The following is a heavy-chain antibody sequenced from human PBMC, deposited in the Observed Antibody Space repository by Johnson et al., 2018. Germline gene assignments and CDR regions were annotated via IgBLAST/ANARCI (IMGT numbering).Heavy chain of an antibody. CDR3: AKDQWQRSSSWPDY. CDR2: ISYDGSNK. J-gene: IGHJ4*02. D-gene: IGHD6-13*01. Sequence: QVQLVQSGGGVVQPGRSLRVSCAASGFTFSAYGMHWVRQAPGKGLEWVAVISYDGSNKYYADAVKGRFTISRDKSKNTLYLQMNSLRAEDTAVYYCAKDQWQRSSSWPDYWGQGTLVTVSS. CDR1: GFTFSAYG. V-gene: IGHV3-30*18.